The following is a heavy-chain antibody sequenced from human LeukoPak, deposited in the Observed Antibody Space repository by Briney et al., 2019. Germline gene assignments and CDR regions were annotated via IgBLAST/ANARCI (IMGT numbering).Heavy chain of an antibody. CDR3: ARDGDEYSYGYGDAFDI. D-gene: IGHD5-18*01. J-gene: IGHJ3*02. CDR1: GFTFISYW. Sequence: GGSLRFSFAAPGFTFISYWMSWVRQAPGKGLEWVANIKQDGSEKYYVDSVKGRFTISRDNAKNSLYLQMNSLRVEDTAVYYCARDGDEYSYGYGDAFDIWGQGTMVTVSS. CDR2: IKQDGSEK. V-gene: IGHV3-7*01.